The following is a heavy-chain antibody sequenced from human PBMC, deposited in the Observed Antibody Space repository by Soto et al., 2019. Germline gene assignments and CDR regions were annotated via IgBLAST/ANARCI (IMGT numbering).Heavy chain of an antibody. V-gene: IGHV1-18*01. CDR1: GYTFTSYG. CDR3: AKDLIRVGFHWFDP. CDR2: ISAYNGNT. J-gene: IGHJ5*02. Sequence: EASVKVSCKASGYTFTSYGISWVRQAPGQGLEWMGWISAYNGNTNYADSVKGRFTISRDNSKNTLYLQMNSLRAEDTAVYYCAKDLIRVGFHWFDPWGQGTLVTVSS. D-gene: IGHD3-10*01.